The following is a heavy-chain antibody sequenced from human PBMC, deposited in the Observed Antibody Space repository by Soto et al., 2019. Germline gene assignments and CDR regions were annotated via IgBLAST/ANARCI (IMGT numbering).Heavy chain of an antibody. J-gene: IGHJ1*01. CDR3: ARADFWSGFDAIEH. Sequence: SETLSLTCSVSGDTIRSYYWNLIRQTPGKGLEWIGYFYYSGSTNYNPSLNDRVTISADKPKNQFSLRLNSVNAADTAVYYCARADFWSGFDAIEHWGPGPVVTVSA. CDR1: GDTIRSYY. V-gene: IGHV4-59*01. D-gene: IGHD3-3*01. CDR2: FYYSGST.